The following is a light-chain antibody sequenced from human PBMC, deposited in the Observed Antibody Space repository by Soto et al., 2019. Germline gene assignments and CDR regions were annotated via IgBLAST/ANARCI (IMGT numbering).Light chain of an antibody. J-gene: IGKJ1*01. CDR3: QQSYSTSWT. Sequence: DIQMTQSPSSLSASVGDRVTITCRASQSISSYLNGYQQKPGQAPKLLIYAASSLQSGVPSRCSGSGSGTDFTLTISSLQPEDFATYYCQQSYSTSWTFGQGTKVEIK. V-gene: IGKV1-39*01. CDR2: AAS. CDR1: QSISSY.